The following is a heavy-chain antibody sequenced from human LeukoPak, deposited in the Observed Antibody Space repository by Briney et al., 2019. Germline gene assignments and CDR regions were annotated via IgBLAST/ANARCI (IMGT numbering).Heavy chain of an antibody. CDR2: ICGSGDST. Sequence: PGGSLRLSCAASGFTFSSYAMSWVRQAPGKGLEWVSVICGSGDSTSYADSVKGRFTISRDNSKKTLYLQMNSLRAEDTAVYYCAKDPKYSIVVVPAAGEWGQGTLVTVSS. CDR1: GFTFSSYA. V-gene: IGHV3-23*01. CDR3: AKDPKYSIVVVPAAGE. J-gene: IGHJ4*02. D-gene: IGHD2-2*01.